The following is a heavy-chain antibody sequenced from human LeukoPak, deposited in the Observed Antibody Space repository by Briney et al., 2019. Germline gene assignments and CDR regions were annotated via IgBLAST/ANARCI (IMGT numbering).Heavy chain of an antibody. V-gene: IGHV3-23*01. Sequence: GGSLRLSCAASGFTLSNHAMNWVRQAPGKGLEWVLGISGGAGSTYYADSVKGRFTISRDNSNNALYLQMNSLRAEDTAVYYCAKGGLGSDILTTCDPWGQGTLVTVSS. D-gene: IGHD3-9*01. CDR3: AKGGLGSDILTTCDP. CDR1: GFTLSNHA. J-gene: IGHJ5*02. CDR2: ISGGAGST.